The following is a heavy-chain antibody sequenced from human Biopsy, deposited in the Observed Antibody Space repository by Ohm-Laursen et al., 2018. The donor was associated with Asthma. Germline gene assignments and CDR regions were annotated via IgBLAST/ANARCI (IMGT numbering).Heavy chain of an antibody. J-gene: IGHJ3*01. CDR1: GFSFSEFV. V-gene: IGHV3-23*01. D-gene: IGHD3-22*01. Sequence: SLRLSCSASGFSFSEFVMHWVRQAPGKGLEWVSTIKTNGRGADYPNPAKGRFTISRDDSKNTLYLQMSSLRAEDTAVYYCVKDTYEDDYGYYTFDVWGQGTMVTVSS. CDR2: IKTNGRGA. CDR3: VKDTYEDDYGYYTFDV.